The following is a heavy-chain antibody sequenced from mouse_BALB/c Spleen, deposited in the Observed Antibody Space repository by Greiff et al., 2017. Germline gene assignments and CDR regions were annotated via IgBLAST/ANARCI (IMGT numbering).Heavy chain of an antibody. J-gene: IGHJ3*01. CDR1: GFTFSSYG. CDR3: AREGSSYYGYDGTWFAY. Sequence: EVKLVESGGGLVQPGGSLKLSCAASGFTFSSYGMSWVRQTPDKRLELVATINSNGGSTYYPDSVKGRFTISRDNAKNTLYLQMSSLKSEDTAMYYCAREGSSYYGYDGTWFAYWGQGTLVTVSA. V-gene: IGHV5-6-3*01. D-gene: IGHD2-14*01. CDR2: INSNGGST.